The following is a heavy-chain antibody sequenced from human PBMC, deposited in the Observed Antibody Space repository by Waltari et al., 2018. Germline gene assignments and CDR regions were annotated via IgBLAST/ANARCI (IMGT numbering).Heavy chain of an antibody. CDR3: ARDAPGDAFDI. Sequence: VQLVESGGGVVQPGRSLRLSCAASGYIFSSYAMHWVRQAPGKGLEWVSSISSSSSYIYYADSVKGRFTISRDNAKNSLYLQMNSLRAEDTAVYYCARDAPGDAFDIWGQGTMVTVSS. J-gene: IGHJ3*02. CDR1: GYIFSSYA. V-gene: IGHV3-21*01. CDR2: ISSSSSYI.